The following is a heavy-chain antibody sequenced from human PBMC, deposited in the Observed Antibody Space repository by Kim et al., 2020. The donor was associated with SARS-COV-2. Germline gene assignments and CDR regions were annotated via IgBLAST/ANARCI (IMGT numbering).Heavy chain of an antibody. D-gene: IGHD3-16*02. CDR3: ASVRPEYYDYVWGSYLY. J-gene: IGHJ4*02. CDR1: GFTFSSYW. CDR2: INSDGSST. V-gene: IGHV3-74*01. Sequence: GGSLRLSCAASGFTFSSYWMYWVRQAPGKGLVWVSRINSDGSSTSYADSVKGRFTISRDNAKNTLYLQMNSLRAEDTAVYYCASVRPEYYDYVWGSYLYWGQGTLVTVSS.